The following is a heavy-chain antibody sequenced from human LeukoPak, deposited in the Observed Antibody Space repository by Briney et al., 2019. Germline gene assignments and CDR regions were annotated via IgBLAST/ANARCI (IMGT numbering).Heavy chain of an antibody. CDR1: GFTFSDHC. J-gene: IGHJ4*02. D-gene: IGHD5-18*01. Sequence: GGSLRLSCAASGFTFSDHCMDWVRQAPGKGLEWVAVIWYDASKEYYQNSVEGRFTISRDDSKNTLYLQMNSLRPEDTAMYYCARDFEFTTEDTFASPDYWGQGTLVTVSS. CDR3: ARDFEFTTEDTFASPDY. V-gene: IGHV3-33*08. CDR2: IWYDASKE.